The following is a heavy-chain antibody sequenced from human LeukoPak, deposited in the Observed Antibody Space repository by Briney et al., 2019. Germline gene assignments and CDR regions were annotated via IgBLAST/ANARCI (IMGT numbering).Heavy chain of an antibody. CDR1: GGSISSGGYY. Sequence: SQTLSLTCTVSGGSISSGGYYWSWIRQPPGKGLEWIGYIYHSGSTYYNPSLKSRVTISVDRSKNQFSLKLSSVTAADTAVYYCARDPETHYYDSSGYSDDYWGQGTLVTVSS. V-gene: IGHV4-30-2*01. J-gene: IGHJ4*02. CDR3: ARDPETHYYDSSGYSDDY. CDR2: IYHSGST. D-gene: IGHD3-22*01.